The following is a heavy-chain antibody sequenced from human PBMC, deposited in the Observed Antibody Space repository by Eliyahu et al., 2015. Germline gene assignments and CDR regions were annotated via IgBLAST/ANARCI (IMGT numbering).Heavy chain of an antibody. CDR1: GFPFNNYA. V-gene: IGHV3-23*01. D-gene: IGHD4-17*01. J-gene: IGHJ4*02. Sequence: EVQLLESGGGLVQPGGSLRLSCAASGFPFNNYAMSWVRQAPGKGLEWVSGITGSGGSTHYADSVKGRFTISRDNSKNTLFLQMNSLRAEDTAIYYCAKDMNGDYGVTCHDHWGQGTLVTVSS. CDR3: AKDMNGDYGVTCHDH. CDR2: ITGSGGST.